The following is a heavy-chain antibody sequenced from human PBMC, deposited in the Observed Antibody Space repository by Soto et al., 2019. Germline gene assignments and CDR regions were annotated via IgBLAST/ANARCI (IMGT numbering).Heavy chain of an antibody. CDR1: GLTFSNSA. D-gene: IGHD5-12*01. V-gene: IGHV1-58*01. J-gene: IGHJ4*02. Sequence: QMQLVQSGPEVRKPGTSVKVSCKTSGLTFSNSAVQGVRQARGQRLEWIGWIAVGSGDTKYAQNFQERVTITRDMSTSTAYMELSSLRSEDTAVYYCAAPPNRDAYNYDYWGQGTLITVSS. CDR3: AAPPNRDAYNYDY. CDR2: IAVGSGDT.